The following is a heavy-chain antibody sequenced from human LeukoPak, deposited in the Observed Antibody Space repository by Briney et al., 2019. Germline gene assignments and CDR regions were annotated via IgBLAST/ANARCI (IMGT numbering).Heavy chain of an antibody. Sequence: TGGSTRLSCATSGFTFTNFGMHWVRQSPGKGLEWVTFIDDDGINFYYVNSVKGRFTISRDNSKSTLYLQMNSLESEDTAVYYCVRGPARGYYDGSGYDFDYWGQGTLVTVSS. CDR2: IDDDGINF. CDR1: GFTFTNFG. CDR3: VRGPARGYYDGSGYDFDY. J-gene: IGHJ4*02. V-gene: IGHV3-30*02. D-gene: IGHD3-22*01.